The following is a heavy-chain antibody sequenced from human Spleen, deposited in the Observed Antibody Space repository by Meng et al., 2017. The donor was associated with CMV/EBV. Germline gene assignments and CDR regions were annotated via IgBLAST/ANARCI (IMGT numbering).Heavy chain of an antibody. CDR3: ARDPWGMDV. J-gene: IGHJ6*02. Sequence: GGPLRLSCAASGFTFDTYWMHWVRQAPGKGLVWVSHINSDGSSTTYADNVQGRLTISRDNAKNTLYLQMNSLRAEDTAVYYCARDPWGMDVWGQGTTVTVSS. CDR1: GFTFDTYW. V-gene: IGHV3-74*01. CDR2: INSDGSST.